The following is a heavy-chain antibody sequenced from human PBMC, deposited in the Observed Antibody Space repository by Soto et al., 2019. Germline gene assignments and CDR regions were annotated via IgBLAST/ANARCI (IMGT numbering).Heavy chain of an antibody. J-gene: IGHJ4*02. D-gene: IGHD3-10*01. CDR3: ARWSGYGDA. CDR2: LSHGGAYT. V-gene: IGHV3-23*01. CDR1: GFSFSTYS. Sequence: GGSLRLSCAASGFSFSTYSMAWVRQAPGKGPEWVSGLSHGGAYTFYADSVKGRFTISVDISQNMLYLQMYILSTEDTAVYYCARWSGYGDAWGQGTLVTVSA.